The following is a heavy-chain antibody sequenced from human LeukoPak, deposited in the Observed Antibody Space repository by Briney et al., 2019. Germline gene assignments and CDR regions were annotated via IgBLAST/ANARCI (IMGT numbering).Heavy chain of an antibody. CDR2: IYDSGTT. CDR3: AGRYRSRLDF. CDR1: GVSISSYY. J-gene: IGHJ4*02. Sequence: SETLSLTCTVSGVSISSYYWSWIRQTPGKGLEWMGYIYDSGTTNHNPSLKSRVTISVDTSKNQFSLKLSSVTAADTAVYYCAGRYRSRLDFWGQGTLVNGSS. D-gene: IGHD5-18*01. V-gene: IGHV4-59*01.